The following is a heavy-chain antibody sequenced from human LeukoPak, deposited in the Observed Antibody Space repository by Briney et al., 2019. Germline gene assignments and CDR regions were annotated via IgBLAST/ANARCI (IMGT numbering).Heavy chain of an antibody. CDR1: GFTFSSYG. CDR2: ISYDGSTK. J-gene: IGHJ4*02. V-gene: IGHV3-30*18. CDR3: AKDRFNYYDSSGNFDY. D-gene: IGHD3-22*01. Sequence: PGGSLRLSCAASGFTFSSYGMHWVRQAPGKGLEWVSVISYDGSTKYYADSVKGRFTISRDNSKNTLYLQMNSLRAEDTAVYYCAKDRFNYYDSSGNFDYWGQGTLVTVSS.